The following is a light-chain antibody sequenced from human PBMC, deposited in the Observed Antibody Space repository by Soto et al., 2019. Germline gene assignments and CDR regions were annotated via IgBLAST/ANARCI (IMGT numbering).Light chain of an antibody. V-gene: IGKV1-13*02. CDR2: IAS. Sequence: AIQLTQSPSSLSASVGDRVTITCRASQGITSALARYQQKPGKAPKLLISIASSLESGVPSRFSGSGSGTDFTLTISSLQPEDFATYFCQQFNSYPITFGQGTRLEIK. CDR3: QQFNSYPIT. J-gene: IGKJ5*01. CDR1: QGITSA.